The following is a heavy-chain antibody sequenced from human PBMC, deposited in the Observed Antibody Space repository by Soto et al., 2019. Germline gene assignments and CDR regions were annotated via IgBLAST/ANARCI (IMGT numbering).Heavy chain of an antibody. CDR2: ISYDGSNT. Sequence: QVQLVESGGGVVQPGRSLRLSCVASGFTFSSYGMHWVRQAPGKGLEWVAIISYDGSNTYYEDSVKGRFTISRDNSKTTLSLQMNRLRAEDTSVYYCAKEGGLSGSYYISSSYYFDYWGQGTLVTVSS. D-gene: IGHD1-26*01. CDR3: AKEGGLSGSYYISSSYYFDY. CDR1: GFTFSSYG. J-gene: IGHJ4*02. V-gene: IGHV3-30*18.